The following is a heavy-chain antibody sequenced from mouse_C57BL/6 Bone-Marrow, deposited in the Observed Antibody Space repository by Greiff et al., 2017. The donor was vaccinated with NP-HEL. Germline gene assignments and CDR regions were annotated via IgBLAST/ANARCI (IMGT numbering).Heavy chain of an antibody. CDR1: GYTFTSYW. CDR2: IHPSDSDT. V-gene: IGHV1-74*01. J-gene: IGHJ4*01. CDR3: AIRGYYSNYPYAMDY. Sequence: QVQLQQPGAELVKPGASVKVSCKASGYTFTSYWMHWVKQRPGHGLEWIGRIHPSDSDTNYNQKFKGKATLTVDKSSSTAYMPLSSLTSEDSAVYYCAIRGYYSNYPYAMDYWGQGTSVTVSS. D-gene: IGHD2-5*01.